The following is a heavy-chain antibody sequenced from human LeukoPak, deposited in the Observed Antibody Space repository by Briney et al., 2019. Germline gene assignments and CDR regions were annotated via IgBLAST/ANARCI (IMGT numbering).Heavy chain of an antibody. Sequence: PSETLSLTCTVSGGSISSYYWSWIRQPAGKGLEWIGRIYTSGSTNYNPSLKSRVTMSVDTSKNQFSLKLSSVTAADTAVYYCARGLAVAGPRDAFDIWGQGTMVTVSS. CDR3: ARGLAVAGPRDAFDI. D-gene: IGHD6-19*01. J-gene: IGHJ3*02. CDR2: IYTSGST. V-gene: IGHV4-4*07. CDR1: GGSISSYY.